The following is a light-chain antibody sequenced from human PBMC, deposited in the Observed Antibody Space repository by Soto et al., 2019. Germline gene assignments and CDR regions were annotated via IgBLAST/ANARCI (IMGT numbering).Light chain of an antibody. Sequence: QSALTQPPSASGSPGQSVTISCTGTKNDIGVYDFVSWYQHHPGKAPRLIIYEVVQRPSGVPDRFSGSKSGNTASLTVSGLQAADEAYYFCKSDAGTNPYVFGSGTKVTVL. CDR3: KSDAGTNPYV. J-gene: IGLJ1*01. CDR2: EVV. V-gene: IGLV2-8*01. CDR1: KNDIGVYDF.